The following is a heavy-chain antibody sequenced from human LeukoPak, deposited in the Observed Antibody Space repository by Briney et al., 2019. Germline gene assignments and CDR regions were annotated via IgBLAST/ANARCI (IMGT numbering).Heavy chain of an antibody. CDR1: GYSISSGYY. D-gene: IGHD6-13*01. CDR3: ARVLYSSNWFDP. J-gene: IGHJ5*02. V-gene: IGHV4-38-2*02. CDR2: IYHSGST. Sequence: SETPSLTCTVSGYSISSGYYWGWIRQPPGKGLEWIGSIYHSGSTYYNPSLKSRVTISVDTSKNQFSLKLSSVTAADTAVYYCARVLYSSNWFDPWGQGTLVTVSS.